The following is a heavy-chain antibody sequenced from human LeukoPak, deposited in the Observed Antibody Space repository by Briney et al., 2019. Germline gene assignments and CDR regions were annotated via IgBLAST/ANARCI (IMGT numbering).Heavy chain of an antibody. J-gene: IGHJ4*02. CDR1: GGSISSGDYY. CDR2: IYYSGST. D-gene: IGHD4-17*01. CDR3: ARVLSEYGDLDY. V-gene: IGHV4-30-4*08. Sequence: SQTLSLTCTVSGGSISSGDYYWSWIRQPPGKGLEWIGYIYYSGSTYYNPSLDSRVTISVDTSKNQFSLKLSSVAAADTAVYYCARVLSEYGDLDYWGQGTLVTVSS.